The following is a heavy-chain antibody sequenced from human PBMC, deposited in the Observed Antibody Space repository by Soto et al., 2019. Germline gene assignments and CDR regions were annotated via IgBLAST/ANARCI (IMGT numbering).Heavy chain of an antibody. Sequence: EVQLVESGGGLVQPGGSLRLSCAASELTFSTYWMHWVRQAPGKGLEWVARIDTTGSTTTYARSVKGRFTISIDKAKNSLYLQMHSLRDKDTAVYYCASVSAAQYYDCMDAWGQGTTVTVSS. D-gene: IGHD4-4*01. V-gene: IGHV3-74*01. CDR2: IDTTGSTT. CDR3: ASVSAAQYYDCMDA. J-gene: IGHJ6*03. CDR1: ELTFSTYW.